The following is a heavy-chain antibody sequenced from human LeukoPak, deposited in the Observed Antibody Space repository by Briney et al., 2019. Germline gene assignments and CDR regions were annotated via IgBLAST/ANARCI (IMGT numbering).Heavy chain of an antibody. CDR1: GYSFTSYW. CDR2: IYPGDSDT. D-gene: IGHD5-18*01. J-gene: IGHJ4*02. Sequence: GESLKISCKGSGYSFTSYWIGWVRQMPGKGLEWMGIIYPGDSDTRYSPSFQGQVTISADKSISTAYLQWSSLKASDTAMYYCARQRGYSYGYQRHFDYWGQGTQVTVSS. CDR3: ARQRGYSYGYQRHFDY. V-gene: IGHV5-51*01.